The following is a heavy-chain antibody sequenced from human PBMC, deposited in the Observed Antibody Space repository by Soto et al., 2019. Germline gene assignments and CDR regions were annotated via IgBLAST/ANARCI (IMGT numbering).Heavy chain of an antibody. Sequence: QVQLQESGPGLVKPSQTLSLTCTVSGGSTRSVDYFWSWIGQSPGKGLEWIGYISSIGSTYSNPSLKSRVSVSRDTSKNQFSLKLSSVTTTDTAVYYCARGLVIRPYYYHGMDVWGQGTTVTVSS. CDR3: ARGLVIRPYYYHGMDV. V-gene: IGHV4-30-4*01. CDR2: ISSIGST. J-gene: IGHJ6*02. CDR1: GGSTRSVDYF. D-gene: IGHD3-9*01.